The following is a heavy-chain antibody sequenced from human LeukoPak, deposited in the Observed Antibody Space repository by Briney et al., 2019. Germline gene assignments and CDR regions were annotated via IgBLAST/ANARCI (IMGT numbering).Heavy chain of an antibody. CDR2: INHSGST. V-gene: IGHV4-34*01. CDR1: GGSISSYY. J-gene: IGHJ4*02. D-gene: IGHD5-12*01. Sequence: PSETLSLTCTVSGGSISSYYWSWIRQPPGKGLEWIGEINHSGSTNYNPSLKSRVTISVDTSKNQFSLKLSSVTAADTAVYYCARRRGYSGYDLGYWGQGTLVTVSS. CDR3: ARRRGYSGYDLGY.